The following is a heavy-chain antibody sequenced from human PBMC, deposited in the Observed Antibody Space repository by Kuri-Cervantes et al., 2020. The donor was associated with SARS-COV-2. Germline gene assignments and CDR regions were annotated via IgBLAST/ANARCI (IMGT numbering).Heavy chain of an antibody. CDR1: GGSFSGYY. CDR2: INHSGST. CDR3: ARSGPVYDYVWGSYRSNLDY. Sequence: ESLKISCAVYGGSFSGYYWSRIRQPPGKGLEWIGEINHSGSTNYNPSLKSRVTISVDTSKNQFSLKLSSVTAADTAVYYCARSGPVYDYVWGSYRSNLDYWGQGTLVTVSS. V-gene: IGHV4-34*01. D-gene: IGHD3-16*02. J-gene: IGHJ4*02.